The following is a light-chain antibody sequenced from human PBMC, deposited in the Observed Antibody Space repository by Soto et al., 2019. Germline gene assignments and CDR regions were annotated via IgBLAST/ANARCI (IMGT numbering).Light chain of an antibody. V-gene: IGKV1-5*03. J-gene: IGKJ4*01. CDR2: EAS. Sequence: DIQMTQSPSTLSASVGDRVTITCRASESISSWLAWYQQKPGKAPKLLIYEASSLESGVPSRFSGSGSATEFTLTISSLQPDDFATYSCQQYEAYPLTFGGGTKVEIK. CDR1: ESISSW. CDR3: QQYEAYPLT.